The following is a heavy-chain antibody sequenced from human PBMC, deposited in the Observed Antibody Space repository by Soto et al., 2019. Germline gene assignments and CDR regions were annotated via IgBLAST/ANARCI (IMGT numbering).Heavy chain of an antibody. J-gene: IGHJ1*01. CDR1: GGSISSYY. CDR2: IYYSGST. CDR3: ARLGHVYYYDSSGYREYFRH. V-gene: IGHV4-59*01. Sequence: SETLSLTCTVSGGSISSYYWSWIRQSPGKGLEWIGDIYYSGSTNYNPSLRSRVTMSVDTSKNQFSLKLSSVTAADTAVYYCARLGHVYYYDSSGYREYFRHWGQGTLVTVSS. D-gene: IGHD3-22*01.